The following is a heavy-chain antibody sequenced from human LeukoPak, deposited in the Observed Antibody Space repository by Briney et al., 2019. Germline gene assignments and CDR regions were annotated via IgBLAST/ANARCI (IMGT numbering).Heavy chain of an antibody. D-gene: IGHD2-15*01. CDR3: GRFGYVSAVDT. J-gene: IGHJ5*02. V-gene: IGHV3-7*01. CDR2: IEPAGSAT. CDR1: GFAFSSYW. Sequence: GGSLRLSCGASGFAFSSYWMTWLRQAPVKGLEFVANIEPAGSATYYADSVKGRFTISRDNTKNLLYLQMNSLTAEDSAVYHCGRFGYVSAVDTWGQGALVTVSS.